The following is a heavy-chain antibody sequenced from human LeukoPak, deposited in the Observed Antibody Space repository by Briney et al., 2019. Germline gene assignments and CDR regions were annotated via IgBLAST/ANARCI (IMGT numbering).Heavy chain of an antibody. CDR2: IRRDGSET. CDR3: ARSSRELGGYAPWELMPPFDY. Sequence: GGSLRLSCAASGFTFSNYWMTWVRRAPGKGLEWVANIRRDGSETHYVDSVMGRFTISRDNAKNSLYLQMNSLRAEDTAVYYCARSSRELGGYAPWELMPPFDYWGQGTLVTVSS. J-gene: IGHJ4*02. D-gene: IGHD1-7*01. V-gene: IGHV3-7*01. CDR1: GFTFSNYW.